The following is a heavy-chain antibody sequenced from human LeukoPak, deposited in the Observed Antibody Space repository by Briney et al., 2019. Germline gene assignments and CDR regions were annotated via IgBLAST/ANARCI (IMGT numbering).Heavy chain of an antibody. V-gene: IGHV1-18*01. CDR3: ARGGYYDNSGHYHGLFDY. CDR2: ISGYNGNT. Sequence: ASVKVSCKASGYTFTKYGTTWVRQAPGQGLEWMGGISGYNGNTNYAQRLQDRVTMTTDTSTSTAYMDLRSLRSDDTAVYYCARGGYYDNSGHYHGLFDYWGQGTLVTVSS. J-gene: IGHJ4*02. CDR1: GYTFTKYG. D-gene: IGHD3-22*01.